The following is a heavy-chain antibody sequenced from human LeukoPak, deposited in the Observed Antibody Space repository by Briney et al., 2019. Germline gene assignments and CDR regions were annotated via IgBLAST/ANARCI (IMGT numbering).Heavy chain of an antibody. CDR2: ISSSSSYI. Sequence: GGSLRLSCAASGFTFSSYAMSWVRQAPGKGLEWVSSISSSSSYIYYADSVKGRFTISRDNAKNSLYLQMNSLRAEDTAVYYCARVEGGARLWFRELSPYYYMDVWGKGTTVTVSS. CDR1: GFTFSSYA. V-gene: IGHV3-21*01. D-gene: IGHD3-10*01. J-gene: IGHJ6*03. CDR3: ARVEGGARLWFRELSPYYYMDV.